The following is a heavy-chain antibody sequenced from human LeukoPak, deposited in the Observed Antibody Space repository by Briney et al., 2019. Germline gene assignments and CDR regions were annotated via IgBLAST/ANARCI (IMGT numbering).Heavy chain of an antibody. J-gene: IGHJ3*02. CDR3: ATSVVGMATGGGANAFDI. Sequence: GASVKVSCKVSGYTLTELSMHWVRQAPGKGLEWMGGFDPEDGETIYAQKFQGRVTMTEDTSTDTAYMELSSLRSEDTAVYYCATSVVGMATGGGANAFDIWGQGTMVTVSS. V-gene: IGHV1-24*01. CDR2: FDPEDGET. D-gene: IGHD5-24*01. CDR1: GYTLTELS.